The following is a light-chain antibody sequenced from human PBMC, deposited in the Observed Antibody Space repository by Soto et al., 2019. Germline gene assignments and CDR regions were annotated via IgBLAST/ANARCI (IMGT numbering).Light chain of an antibody. CDR2: EVS. CDR1: SSDVGGYNF. Sequence: QSALTQPPSASGSPGQSVTISCTGTSSDVGGYNFVSWYQQHPGKAPKLIIYEVSKRPSGVPDRFSGSKSGSTASLTVSGLQAEDEANFYCSSFAGDNKYVFGTGTKVTVL. CDR3: SSFAGDNKYV. J-gene: IGLJ1*01. V-gene: IGLV2-8*01.